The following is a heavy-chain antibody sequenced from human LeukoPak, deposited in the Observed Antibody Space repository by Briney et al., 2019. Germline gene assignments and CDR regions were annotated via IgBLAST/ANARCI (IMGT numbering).Heavy chain of an antibody. CDR3: ARGPPRGKYYYMDV. CDR2: IGTASET. V-gene: IGHV3-13*01. CDR1: GFTFSSFD. Sequence: GGSLRLSCAASGFTFSSFDMHWVRKPTGQGLEWVSTIGTASETYYPGSVEGRFTLSRDNAKNSLYLQMNSLTAGDTAVYYCARGPPRGKYYYMDVWGKGTTVTVSS. J-gene: IGHJ6*03. D-gene: IGHD1-1*01.